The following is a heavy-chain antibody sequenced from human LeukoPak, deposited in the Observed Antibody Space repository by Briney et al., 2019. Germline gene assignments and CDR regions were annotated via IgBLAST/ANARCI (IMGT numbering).Heavy chain of an antibody. D-gene: IGHD1-26*01. V-gene: IGHV4-4*02. CDR3: ARDKWEPRYAFDI. CDR2: IYHSGST. J-gene: IGHJ3*02. Sequence: GSLRLSCAASRFTFSSHNMHWVRQAPGKGLEWIGEIYHSGSTNYNPSLKSRVTISVDKSKTQFSLKLSSVTAADTAVYYCARDKWEPRYAFDIWGQGTMVTVSS. CDR1: RFTFSSHNM.